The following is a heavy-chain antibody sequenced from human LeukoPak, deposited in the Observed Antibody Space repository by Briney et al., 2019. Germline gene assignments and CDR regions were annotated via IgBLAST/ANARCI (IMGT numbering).Heavy chain of an antibody. V-gene: IGHV3-21*01. J-gene: IGHJ4*02. D-gene: IGHD5-18*01. CDR1: GFSFSDYS. CDR3: ARQYISGQWYFDY. Sequence: GGSLRLSCVASGFSFSDYSMNWVRQAPGKGLEWVSSINSRSNDIYYADSVKGRFTISRDNSKNTLYLQMNSLIPEDTAVYYCARQYISGQWYFDYWGQGTLVTVSS. CDR2: INSRSNDI.